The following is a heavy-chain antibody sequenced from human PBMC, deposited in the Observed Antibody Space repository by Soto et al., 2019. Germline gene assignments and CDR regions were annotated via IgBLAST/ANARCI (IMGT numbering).Heavy chain of an antibody. CDR3: ARVGGNRYYYGMDV. J-gene: IGHJ6*02. V-gene: IGHV4-59*01. CDR1: DGSSRSYY. D-gene: IGHD3-3*01. CDR2: IYYSGST. Sequence: PSETMSVTCSVADGSSRSYYWSWIRKKPGKGLEWIGYIYYSGSTNYNPSLKSRVTVSVDTSKNQFSLKLSSVTAADTAVYYCARVGGNRYYYGMDVWGQGTTVTVSS.